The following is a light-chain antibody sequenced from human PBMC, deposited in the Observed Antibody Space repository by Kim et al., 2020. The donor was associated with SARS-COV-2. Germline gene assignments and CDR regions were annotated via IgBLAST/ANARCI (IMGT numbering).Light chain of an antibody. CDR3: QAWDSSTALV. Sequence: SYELTQPPSVSVPPGQTASITCSGDKLGDKYACWYQQKPGQSPVLVIYQDSKRPSGIPERFSGSNSGNTATLTISGTQAMDEADYYCQAWDSSTALVFGGGTQLTVL. CDR1: KLGDKY. CDR2: QDS. J-gene: IGLJ3*02. V-gene: IGLV3-1*01.